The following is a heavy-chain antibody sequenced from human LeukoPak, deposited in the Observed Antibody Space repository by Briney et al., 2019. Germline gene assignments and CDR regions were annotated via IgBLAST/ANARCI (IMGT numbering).Heavy chain of an antibody. CDR1: GFTFSSYS. Sequence: GGSLRLSCAASGFTFSSYSMNWVRQAPGKGLEWVPSISSSSSYIYYADSVKGRFTISRDNAKNSLHLQMNSLRAEDTAVYYCAREDCSSTSCYFDYWGQGTLVTVSS. CDR3: AREDCSSTSCYFDY. CDR2: ISSSSSYI. V-gene: IGHV3-21*04. J-gene: IGHJ4*02. D-gene: IGHD2-2*01.